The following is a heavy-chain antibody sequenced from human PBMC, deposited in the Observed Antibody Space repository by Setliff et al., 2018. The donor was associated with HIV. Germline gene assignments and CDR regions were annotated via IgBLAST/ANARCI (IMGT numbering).Heavy chain of an antibody. CDR3: AADVRWPKDAFAF. CDR1: GFAFRNYI. V-gene: IGHV3-48*01. Sequence: PGGSLSLSCAASGFAFRNYIFHWVRQAPGKGLEWVSYISSRGTTIYYADSVKGRFTISRDQSRSTLYLQMNSLRADDTAVYYCAADVRWPKDAFAFWGQGTMVTVSS. D-gene: IGHD3-10*02. CDR2: ISSRGTTI. J-gene: IGHJ3*01.